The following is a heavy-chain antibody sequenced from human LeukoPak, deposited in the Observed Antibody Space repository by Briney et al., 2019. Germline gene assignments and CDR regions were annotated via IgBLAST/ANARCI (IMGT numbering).Heavy chain of an antibody. CDR2: IRFDGSNR. CDR3: ASEFGLAVAPLHY. CDR1: GFTFSSYG. Sequence: GGSLRLSCAASGFTFSSYGMHWVRQAPGKGLEWVAFIRFDGSNRYYADSVKGRFTISRDNSKNTLYLQMNSLRAEDTAVYYCASEFGLAVAPLHYWGQGTLVTVSS. D-gene: IGHD6-19*01. J-gene: IGHJ4*02. V-gene: IGHV3-30*02.